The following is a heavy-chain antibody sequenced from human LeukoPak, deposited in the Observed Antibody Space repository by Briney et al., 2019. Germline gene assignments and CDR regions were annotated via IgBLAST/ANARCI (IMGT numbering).Heavy chain of an antibody. CDR1: GCSISSYG. Sequence: WESLSLTCTVSGCSISSYGRSWVRQPAGKGLEWVAPISASGSTTYNPSVKSRVTMSVDTCKIRYSPKRSSVTAADTAVYYCARGDGYWFDRWGQGTLVTVSS. J-gene: IGHJ5*02. D-gene: IGHD2-2*03. CDR2: ISASGST. V-gene: IGHV4-4*07. CDR3: ARGDGYWFDR.